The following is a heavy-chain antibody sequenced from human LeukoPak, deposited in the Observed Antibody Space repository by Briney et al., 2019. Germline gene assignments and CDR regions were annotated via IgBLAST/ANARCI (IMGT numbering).Heavy chain of an antibody. CDR2: IYYSGST. V-gene: IGHV4-39*07. Sequence: SETLSLTCTVSGGSISSSSYYWGWIRQPPGKGLEWIGSIYYSGSTYYNPSLKSRVTMSVDTSKNQFSLKLSSVTAADTAVYYCARGGIAAATDYWGQGTLVTVSS. J-gene: IGHJ4*02. D-gene: IGHD6-13*01. CDR1: GGSISSSSYY. CDR3: ARGGIAAATDY.